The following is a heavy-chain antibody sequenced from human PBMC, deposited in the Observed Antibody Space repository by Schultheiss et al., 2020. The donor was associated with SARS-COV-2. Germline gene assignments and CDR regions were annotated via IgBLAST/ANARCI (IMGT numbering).Heavy chain of an antibody. CDR3: ARDDGFVVVPAARHYYYYGMDV. Sequence: SVKVSCKASGGTFSSYAISWVRQAPGQGLEWMGGIIPIFGTANYAQKFQGRVTITADESTSTAYMELSSLRSEDTAVYYCARDDGFVVVPAARHYYYYGMDVWGQGTTVTVSS. CDR1: GGTFSSYA. D-gene: IGHD2-2*01. J-gene: IGHJ6*02. CDR2: IIPIFGTA. V-gene: IGHV1-69*13.